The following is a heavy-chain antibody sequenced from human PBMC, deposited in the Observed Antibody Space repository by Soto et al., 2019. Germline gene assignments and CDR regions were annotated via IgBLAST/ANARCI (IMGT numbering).Heavy chain of an antibody. J-gene: IGHJ4*02. CDR2: IYYSGST. V-gene: IGHV4-39*01. D-gene: IGHD6-19*01. CDR1: GGSISSSSYY. CDR3: ARPLVAGLYFDY. Sequence: SETLSLTCTVSGGSISSSSYYWGWIRQPPGKGLEWIGSIYYSGSTYYNPSLKSRVTISVDTSKNQFSLKLSSVTAADTAVYYCARPLVAGLYFDYWGQGTLVTVS.